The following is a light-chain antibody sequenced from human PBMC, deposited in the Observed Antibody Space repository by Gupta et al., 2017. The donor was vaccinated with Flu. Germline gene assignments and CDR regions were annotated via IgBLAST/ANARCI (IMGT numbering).Light chain of an antibody. Sequence: IVLTQSPGTLSLSAGERATLSCRASQTINNNYLAWYQQKPGQAPRLLIFDASSRATGVPDRFSGSGSGTDFTLTISRLGPEDFAVYYCQQYGTSSLYSFGRGTKLEI. CDR2: DAS. V-gene: IGKV3-20*01. CDR1: QTINNNY. J-gene: IGKJ2*03. CDR3: QQYGTSSLYS.